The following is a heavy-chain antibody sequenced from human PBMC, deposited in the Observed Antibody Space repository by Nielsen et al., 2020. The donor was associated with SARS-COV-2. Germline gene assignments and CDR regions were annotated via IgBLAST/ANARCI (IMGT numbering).Heavy chain of an antibody. J-gene: IGHJ4*02. D-gene: IGHD3-3*01. CDR1: GGSISSGSYY. CDR2: IYYSGTT. CDR3: AREGGYDFWSGPPHY. V-gene: IGHV4-61*01. Sequence: SETLSLTCVVSGGSISSGSYYWSWIRQPPGKGLEWIGYIYYSGTTNYSPSLKSRVTISVDTSKIQFSLKLSSVTAADTAVYYCAREGGYDFWSGPPHYWGQGTLVTVSS.